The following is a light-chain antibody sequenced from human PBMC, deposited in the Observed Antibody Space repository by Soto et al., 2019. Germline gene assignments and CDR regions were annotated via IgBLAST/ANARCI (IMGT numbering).Light chain of an antibody. Sequence: DIQMTQSPSSLSISVGDRVTITCRSSHDIGNHSNWYQQKPGKAPQLLLYSAFTLQSWVPSRFSGSGSGTAFTLTITSLQPEDSATYFCEQSYSVPLTFGGGTKVEV. CDR2: SAF. CDR3: EQSYSVPLT. CDR1: HDIGNH. V-gene: IGKV1-39*01. J-gene: IGKJ4*01.